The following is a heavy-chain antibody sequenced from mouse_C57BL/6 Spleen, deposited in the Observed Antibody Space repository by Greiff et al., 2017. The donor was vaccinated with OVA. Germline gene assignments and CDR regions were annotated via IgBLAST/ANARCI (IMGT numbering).Heavy chain of an antibody. CDR3: TRSVY. V-gene: IGHV1-15*01. CDR2: IDPETGGT. J-gene: IGHJ2*01. CDR1: GYTFTDYE. Sequence: QVHVKQSGAELVRPGASVTLSCKASGYTFTDYEMHWVKQTPVHGLEWIGAIDPETGGTAYNQKFKGKAILTADKSSSTAYMELRSLTSEDSAVYYCTRSVYWGQGTTLTVSS.